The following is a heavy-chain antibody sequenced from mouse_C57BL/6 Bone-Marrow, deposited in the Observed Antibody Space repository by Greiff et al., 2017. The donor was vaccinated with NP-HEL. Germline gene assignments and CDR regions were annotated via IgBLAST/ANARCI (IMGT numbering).Heavy chain of an antibody. CDR2: IHPNSGST. Sequence: QVQLQQSGAELVKPGASVKLSCKASGYTFTSYWMHWVKQRPGQGLEWIGMIHPNSGSTNYNEKFKSKATLTVDKSSSTAYMQLSSLTSEDSAVYYCARGDYYGPPMDYWGQGTSVTVSS. CDR3: ARGDYYGPPMDY. V-gene: IGHV1-64*01. J-gene: IGHJ4*01. D-gene: IGHD1-1*01. CDR1: GYTFTSYW.